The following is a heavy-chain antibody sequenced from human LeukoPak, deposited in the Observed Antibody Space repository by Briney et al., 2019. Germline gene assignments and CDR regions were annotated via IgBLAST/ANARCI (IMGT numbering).Heavy chain of an antibody. V-gene: IGHV4-38-2*02. CDR2: IYYSGST. CDR3: AKNSSVIVGPVARGTFDV. J-gene: IGHJ3*01. Sequence: PSETLSLICTVSGYSINNGDYWGWIRPPPGKGLEWIGSIYYSGSTHYNSSLKSRLTISVDTSKNQFSLKLNSVTAADTALYYCAKNSSVIVGPVARGTFDVWGPGTMVTVSS. D-gene: IGHD1-26*01. CDR1: GYSINNGDY.